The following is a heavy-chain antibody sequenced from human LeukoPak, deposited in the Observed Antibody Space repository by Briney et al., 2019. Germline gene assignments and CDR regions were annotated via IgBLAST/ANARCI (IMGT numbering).Heavy chain of an antibody. CDR2: IWYDGSNK. CDR3: ARRRYNWNAIDY. V-gene: IGHV3-33*01. Sequence: GGSLRLSCAASGFTFSTSGMHWVRQAPGKGLEWVAVIWYDGSNKHYAESVKGRFSISRDNSKSTLYLQMNSLRAEDTAVYYCARRRYNWNAIDYWGQGTLVTVSS. J-gene: IGHJ4*02. D-gene: IGHD1-20*01. CDR1: GFTFSTSG.